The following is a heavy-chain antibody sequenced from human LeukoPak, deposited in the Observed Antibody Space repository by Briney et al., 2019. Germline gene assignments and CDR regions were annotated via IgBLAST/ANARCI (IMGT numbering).Heavy chain of an antibody. Sequence: GGSLRLSCAASGFTFSSYAMSWVRQAPGKGLEWVSAISGSGGSTYYADSVKGRFTISRDNSKNTLYLQMNSLRAEDTALYYCAKDMGAIYDSSGPDYWGQGTLVTVSS. CDR1: GFTFSSYA. D-gene: IGHD3-22*01. J-gene: IGHJ4*02. V-gene: IGHV3-23*01. CDR2: ISGSGGST. CDR3: AKDMGAIYDSSGPDY.